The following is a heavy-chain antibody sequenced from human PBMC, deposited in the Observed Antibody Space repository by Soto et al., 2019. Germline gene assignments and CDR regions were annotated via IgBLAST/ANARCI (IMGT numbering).Heavy chain of an antibody. D-gene: IGHD3-10*01. V-gene: IGHV3-30-3*01. Sequence: VQLVESGGGLVQPGGSLRLSCAASGFTFSSYAMHWVRQAPGKGLEWVAVISYDGSNKYYADSVKGRFTISRDNSKNTLYLQMNSLRAEDTAVYYCARIGGADFDYWGQGTLVTVSS. J-gene: IGHJ4*02. CDR2: ISYDGSNK. CDR1: GFTFSSYA. CDR3: ARIGGADFDY.